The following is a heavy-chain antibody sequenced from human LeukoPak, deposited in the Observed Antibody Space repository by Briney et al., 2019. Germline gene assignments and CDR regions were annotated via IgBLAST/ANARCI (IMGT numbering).Heavy chain of an antibody. Sequence: GGSLRLSCAASGFTFSSYGMHWVRQAPGKGLEWVAVISYDGSNKYYADSVKGRFTISRDNSKNTLYLQMNSLRAEDTAVYYCAKGAFDAFDIWGQGTMVTVSS. CDR3: AKGAFDAFDI. CDR1: GFTFSSYG. D-gene: IGHD2/OR15-2a*01. V-gene: IGHV3-30*18. CDR2: ISYDGSNK. J-gene: IGHJ3*02.